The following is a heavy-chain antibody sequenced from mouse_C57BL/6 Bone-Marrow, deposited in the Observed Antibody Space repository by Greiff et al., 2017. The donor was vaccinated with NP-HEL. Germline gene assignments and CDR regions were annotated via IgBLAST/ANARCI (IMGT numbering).Heavy chain of an antibody. J-gene: IGHJ2*01. D-gene: IGHD2-3*01. V-gene: IGHV1-22*01. CDR3: ARGLLRLDY. Sequence: VQLKESGPELVKPGASVKMSCKASGYTFTDYNMHWVKQSHGKSLEWIGYINPNNGGTSYNQKFKGKATLTVNKSSSPAYMELRSLTSEDSAVYYCARGLLRLDYWGQGTTLTVSS. CDR2: INPNNGGT. CDR1: GYTFTDYN.